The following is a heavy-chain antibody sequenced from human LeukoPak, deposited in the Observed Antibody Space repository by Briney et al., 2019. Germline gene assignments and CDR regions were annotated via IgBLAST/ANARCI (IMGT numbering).Heavy chain of an antibody. CDR2: ISHSGTT. CDR1: GYSISSGYY. V-gene: IGHV4-38-2*01. Sequence: ASETLSLTCAVSGYSISSGYYWGWIRQPPGKGLEWIGSISHSGTTYYNPSLKSRVTISVDTSKNQFSLNLSSVTAADTAVYYCARVGYSGYYYYFDHWGQGTLVTVSS. CDR3: ARVGYSGYYYYFDH. J-gene: IGHJ4*02. D-gene: IGHD3-3*01.